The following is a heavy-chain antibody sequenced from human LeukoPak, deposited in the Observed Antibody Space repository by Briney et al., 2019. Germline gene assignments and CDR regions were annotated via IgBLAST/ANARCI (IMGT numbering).Heavy chain of an antibody. J-gene: IGHJ4*02. V-gene: IGHV3-30*04. Sequence: GTSLRLSCTASGFTFSSYAMHWVRQAPGKGLEWVAVISYDGSNKYYAGSVKGRFTISRDNSKSTLYLQMNSLRAEDTAVYYCARVRPGSNYVDFDYWGQGTLVTVSS. D-gene: IGHD4-11*01. CDR2: ISYDGSNK. CDR3: ARVRPGSNYVDFDY. CDR1: GFTFSSYA.